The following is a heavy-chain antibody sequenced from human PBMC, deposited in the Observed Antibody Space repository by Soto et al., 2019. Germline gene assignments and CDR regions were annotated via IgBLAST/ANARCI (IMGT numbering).Heavy chain of an antibody. CDR1: GFTFSRYG. V-gene: IGHV3-30*03. J-gene: IGHJ4*02. CDR2: ISSDGSVK. D-gene: IGHD3-10*01. CDR3: TGEVASGY. Sequence: QVQMAESGGGVGQPGRSLRLSCAASGFTFSRYGMHWVRQAPGKGLEWVAVISSDGSVKFYADSVKGRFTISRDNSKSTLYLQMDSLRVEDTAAYYCTGEVASGYWGQGTLVTVS.